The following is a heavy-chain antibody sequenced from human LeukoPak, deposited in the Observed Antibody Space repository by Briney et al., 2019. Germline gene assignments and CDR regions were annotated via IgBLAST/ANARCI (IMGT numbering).Heavy chain of an antibody. Sequence: PSETLSLTCSVSGDSITTDYYWGWIRQPPGKGLEWIGYIYYSGGTNYNPSLKSRVTISVDTSKNQFSLKLSSVTAADTAVYYCARVRYSSGWEPYYFDYWGQGTLVTVSS. V-gene: IGHV4-59*01. D-gene: IGHD6-19*01. CDR3: ARVRYSSGWEPYYFDY. CDR1: GDSITTDYY. CDR2: IYYSGGT. J-gene: IGHJ4*02.